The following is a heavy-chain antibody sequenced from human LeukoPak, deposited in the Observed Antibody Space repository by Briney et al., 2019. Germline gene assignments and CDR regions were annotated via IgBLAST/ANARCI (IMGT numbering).Heavy chain of an antibody. J-gene: IGHJ4*02. CDR3: ATEDCGTGKFDS. CDR2: ISSKGGST. Sequence: AGSLRLSCAASGFTFSRYTMHWARQPPGKGLEYVSGISSKGGSTYFARTVKVRFNISRDNSKTTLCFQMGRLRAEDLTAYYCATEDCGTGKFDSWGQGTLVIVSS. CDR1: GFTFSRYT. D-gene: IGHD1-1*01. V-gene: IGHV3-64*01.